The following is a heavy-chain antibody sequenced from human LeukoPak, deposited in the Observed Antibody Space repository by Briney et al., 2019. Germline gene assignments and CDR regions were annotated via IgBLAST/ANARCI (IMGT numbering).Heavy chain of an antibody. D-gene: IGHD3-22*01. V-gene: IGHV4-61*02. Sequence: SQTLSLTCTVSGGSISSGSYYWSWIQQPAGKGLEWIGRIYTSGSTNYNPSLKSRVTISVDTSKNQFSLELSSVTAADTAVYYCARGRAHDSSGIPLDYWGQGTLVTVSS. CDR1: GGSISSGSYY. CDR2: IYTSGST. J-gene: IGHJ4*02. CDR3: ARGRAHDSSGIPLDY.